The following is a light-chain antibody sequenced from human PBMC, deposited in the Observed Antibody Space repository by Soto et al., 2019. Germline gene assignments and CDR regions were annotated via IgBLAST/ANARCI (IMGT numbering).Light chain of an antibody. V-gene: IGKV4-1*01. Sequence: DIVMNQSPDSLAVSLGERATINCKSSQSVLFSTNNKNYLAWYQQKPGQPPKLLIYWASTRESGVPDRFSGSGSGTDFTLTISSLQAEDVAVYYCQPYYSSPPGLTFGGGTKVEIK. CDR3: QPYYSSPPGLT. CDR2: WAS. J-gene: IGKJ4*01. CDR1: QSVLFSTNNKNY.